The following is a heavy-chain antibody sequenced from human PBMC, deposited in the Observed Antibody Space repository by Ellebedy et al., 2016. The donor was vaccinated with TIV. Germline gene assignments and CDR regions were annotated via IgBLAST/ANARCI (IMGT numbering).Heavy chain of an antibody. CDR1: GITFSSHA. V-gene: IGHV3-23*01. Sequence: GESLKISCAASGITFSSHAISWVRQTPGKGLEWVSAISGSGDKTDYTDSVKGRFTISRDNSQNTLYLQMNSLRAEDTAVYYCAKELHMWGTIMIDCWGPGTLVTVSS. CDR3: AKELHMWGTIMIDC. CDR2: ISGSGDKT. D-gene: IGHD3-16*01. J-gene: IGHJ4*02.